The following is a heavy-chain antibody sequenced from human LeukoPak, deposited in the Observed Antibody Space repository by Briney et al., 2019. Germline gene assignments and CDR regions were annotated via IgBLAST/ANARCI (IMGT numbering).Heavy chain of an antibody. J-gene: IGHJ4*02. CDR2: IYYSGST. V-gene: IGHV4-39*07. Sequence: SETLSLTCTVSGGSISSSSYYWGWIRQPPGKGLEWIGSIYYSGSTYYNPSLKSRVTISVDTSKNQFSLKLSSVTAADTAVYYCARLHIYGGNSPYYFDYWGQGTLVTVSS. CDR3: ARLHIYGGNSPYYFDY. D-gene: IGHD4-23*01. CDR1: GGSISSSSYY.